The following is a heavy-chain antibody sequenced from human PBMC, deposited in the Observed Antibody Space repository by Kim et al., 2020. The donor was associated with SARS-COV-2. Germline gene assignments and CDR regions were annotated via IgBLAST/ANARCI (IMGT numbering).Heavy chain of an antibody. V-gene: IGHV3-15*01. D-gene: IGHD3-10*01. Sequence: GGSLRLSCAASGFTFSNAWMSWVRQAPGKGLEWVGRIKSKTDGGTTDYAALVKGRFTISRDDSKNTLYLQMNSLKTEDTAVYYCTTPNVLLWFGELLTRDYGMDVGGQGTTVTVSS. J-gene: IGHJ6*02. CDR3: TTPNVLLWFGELLTRDYGMDV. CDR1: GFTFSNAW. CDR2: IKSKTDGGTT.